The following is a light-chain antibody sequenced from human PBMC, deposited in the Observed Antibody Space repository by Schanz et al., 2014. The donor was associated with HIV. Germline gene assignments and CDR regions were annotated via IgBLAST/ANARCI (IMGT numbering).Light chain of an antibody. CDR2: GAS. CDR1: QSVSSN. J-gene: IGKJ4*01. Sequence: EIVMTQSPATLSVSPGERATLSCRASQSVSSNLAWYQQKPGQAPRLLIYGASTRATGIPARFSGSGSGTEFTLTISSLQPEDFATYYCQQPASYPLTFGGGTKVEIK. CDR3: QQPASYPLT. V-gene: IGKV3-15*01.